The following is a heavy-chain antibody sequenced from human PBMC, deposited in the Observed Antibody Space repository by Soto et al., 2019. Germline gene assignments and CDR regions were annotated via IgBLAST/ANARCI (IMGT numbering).Heavy chain of an antibody. J-gene: IGHJ6*03. CDR2: ISEFNGNT. D-gene: IGHD1-1*01. Sequence: ASVKGSCKASGYIFANYAISWGRQAPGQGLEWMGWISEFNGNTNYAQQLQGRVTMTTDTSTSTAYMELRSLRSDDTAVYFCAGSWLERQGYYYYYMDVWGKGTTVTVSS. V-gene: IGHV1-18*01. CDR1: GYIFANYA. CDR3: AGSWLERQGYYYYYMDV.